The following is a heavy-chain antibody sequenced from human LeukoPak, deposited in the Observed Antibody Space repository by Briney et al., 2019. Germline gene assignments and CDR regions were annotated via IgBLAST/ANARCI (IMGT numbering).Heavy chain of an antibody. CDR3: ARQEYSSSSFDY. D-gene: IGHD6-13*01. CDR2: IYYGGST. V-gene: IGHV4-39*01. CDR1: GGSISSNSYY. J-gene: IGHJ4*02. Sequence: SETLSLTCTVSGGSISSNSYYWAWIRQPPEKGLEWIGSIYYGGSTHYTPSLKSRVTISVDTSRNQFSLKVSSVTAADTAVYYCARQEYSSSSFDYWGQGTLVTVSS.